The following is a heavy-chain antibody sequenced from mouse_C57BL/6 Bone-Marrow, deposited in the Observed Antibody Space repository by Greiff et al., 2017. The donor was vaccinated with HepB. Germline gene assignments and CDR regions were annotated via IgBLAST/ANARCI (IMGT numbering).Heavy chain of an antibody. Sequence: DVQLQESGPVLVKPGASVKMSCKASGYTFTDYYMNWVKQSHGKSLEWIGVINPYNGGTSYNQKFKGKATLTVDKSSSTAYMELNSLTSEDSAVYYCARSGSLFDYWGQGTTLTVSS. J-gene: IGHJ2*01. CDR2: INPYNGGT. V-gene: IGHV1-19*01. CDR3: ARSGSLFDY. CDR1: GYTFTDYY. D-gene: IGHD3-1*01.